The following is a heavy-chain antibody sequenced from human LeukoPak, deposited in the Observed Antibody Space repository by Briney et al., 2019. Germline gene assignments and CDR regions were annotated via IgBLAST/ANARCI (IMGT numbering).Heavy chain of an antibody. CDR2: INPNSGGT. D-gene: IGHD1-1*01. V-gene: IGHV1-2*02. CDR3: AAWGTTGTTLRYYYGMDV. Sequence: GASVKVSCKASGYTFTGYYMHWVRQAPGQGLEWMGWINPNSGGTNYAQKFQGRVTMTRDTSISTAHMELSRLRSDDTAVYYCAAWGTTGTTLRYYYGMDVWGQGTTVTVSS. CDR1: GYTFTGYY. J-gene: IGHJ6*02.